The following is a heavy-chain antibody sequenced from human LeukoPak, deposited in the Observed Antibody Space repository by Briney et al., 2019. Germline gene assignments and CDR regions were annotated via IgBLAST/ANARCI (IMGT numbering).Heavy chain of an antibody. CDR3: GRGPASGGYDY. J-gene: IGHJ4*02. CDR1: GYTFTGYY. CDR2: INPNSGGT. V-gene: IGHV1-2*02. D-gene: IGHD3-22*01. Sequence: GASVKVSCKASGYTFTGYYMHWVRQAPGQGLEWMGWINPNSGGTNYAQKFQGRVTMTRDTSINTAYMELSRLTSDDTAVYYCGRGPASGGYDYWGQGTLVTVSS.